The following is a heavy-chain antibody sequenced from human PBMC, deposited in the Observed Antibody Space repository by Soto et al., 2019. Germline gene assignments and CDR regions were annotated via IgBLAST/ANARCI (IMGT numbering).Heavy chain of an antibody. CDR3: ARDPQAQQLVPKSEFDY. D-gene: IGHD6-6*01. J-gene: IGHJ4*02. CDR2: ISYDGSNK. V-gene: IGHV3-30-3*01. Sequence: QVQLVESGGGVVQPGRSLRLSCAASGFTFSSYAMHWVRQAPGKGLEWVAVISYDGSNKYYADSVKGRFTISRDNSKNTLYLQMNSLRAEDTVVYYCARDPQAQQLVPKSEFDYWGQGTLVTVSS. CDR1: GFTFSSYA.